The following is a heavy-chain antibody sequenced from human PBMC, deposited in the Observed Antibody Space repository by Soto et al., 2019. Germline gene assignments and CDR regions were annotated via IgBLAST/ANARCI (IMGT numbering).Heavy chain of an antibody. V-gene: IGHV4-39*01. Sequence: WAWVRQPTGKGLGWIGTLYYRGSPSYNLHLQDRVTIAADTSKNQLSLRLHSVTSADTASYCCATLFWGMTGTPCRHVALFDPWGQGTLVTSPQ. CDR3: ATLFWGMTGTPCRHVALFDP. J-gene: IGHJ5*02. D-gene: IGHD3-16*01. CDR2: LYYRGSP.